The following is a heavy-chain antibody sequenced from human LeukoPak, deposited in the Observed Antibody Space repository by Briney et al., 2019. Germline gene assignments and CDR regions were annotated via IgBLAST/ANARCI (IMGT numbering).Heavy chain of an antibody. D-gene: IGHD6-6*01. CDR2: ISYSGST. V-gene: IGHV4-59*11. Sequence: SETLSLTCTVSGGSISSQYWSWIRQPPGKGLEWIGYISYSGSTSYNPSLKSQVTISVDTSKSQFSLRLRSVTAADTAVYYCARDIISEYSRSHSHFDPWGQGTLVTVSS. CDR3: ARDIISEYSRSHSHFDP. CDR1: GGSISSQY. J-gene: IGHJ5*02.